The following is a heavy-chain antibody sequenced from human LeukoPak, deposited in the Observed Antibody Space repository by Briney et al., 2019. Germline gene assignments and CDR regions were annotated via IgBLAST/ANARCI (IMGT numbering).Heavy chain of an antibody. J-gene: IGHJ4*02. V-gene: IGHV3-23*01. CDR1: GFTFSTYS. D-gene: IGHD6-13*01. CDR3: AKYPASGGHFDY. CDR2: ISGSGANT. Sequence: PGGSLRLSCAASGFTFSTYSMSWVRLAPGKGLEWVSGISGSGANTYYADSVKGRFTISRDNSKNTLYLQMNSLRAEDTAVFYCAKYPASGGHFDYWGQGTLVTVSS.